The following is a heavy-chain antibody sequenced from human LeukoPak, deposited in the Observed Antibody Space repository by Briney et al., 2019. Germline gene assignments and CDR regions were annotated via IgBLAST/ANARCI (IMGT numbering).Heavy chain of an antibody. V-gene: IGHV5-51*01. CDR3: ARSINYYDSSGYYFGTSYYFDY. CDR1: GYSFTSYW. CDR2: IYPGDSDT. J-gene: IGHJ4*02. Sequence: GESLKISCKGSGYSFTSYWIGWVRQMPGKGLEWMGIIYPGDSDTRYSPSFQGQVTISADKSISTAYLQWSSLKASDTAMYYCARSINYYDSSGYYFGTSYYFDYWGQGTLATVSS. D-gene: IGHD3-22*01.